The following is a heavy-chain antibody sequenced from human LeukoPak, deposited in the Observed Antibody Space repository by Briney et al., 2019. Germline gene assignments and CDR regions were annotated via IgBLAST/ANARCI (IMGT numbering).Heavy chain of an antibody. CDR2: IIPIFGTA. Sequence: ASVKVSCKASGGTFSSYAISWVRQAPGQGLEWMGGIIPIFGTANYAQKFQGRVTITADESTSTAYMELSSLRSEDTAVYYCATYYDSSGYPYYYYMDVWGKGTTVTVSS. J-gene: IGHJ6*03. D-gene: IGHD3-22*01. V-gene: IGHV1-69*13. CDR1: GGTFSSYA. CDR3: ATYYDSSGYPYYYYMDV.